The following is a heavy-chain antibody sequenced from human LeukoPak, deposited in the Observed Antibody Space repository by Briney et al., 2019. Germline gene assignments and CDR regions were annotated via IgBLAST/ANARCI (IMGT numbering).Heavy chain of an antibody. Sequence: SETLSLTCAVSGGSISSGGYSWSWIRQPPGKGLEWIGYIYHSGSTYYNPSLKSRVTISVDRSKSQFSLKLSSVTAADTAVYYCARGSSSGWYYWFDPWGQGTLVTVSS. D-gene: IGHD6-19*01. CDR3: ARGSSSGWYYWFDP. CDR2: IYHSGST. J-gene: IGHJ5*02. CDR1: GGSISSGGYS. V-gene: IGHV4-30-2*01.